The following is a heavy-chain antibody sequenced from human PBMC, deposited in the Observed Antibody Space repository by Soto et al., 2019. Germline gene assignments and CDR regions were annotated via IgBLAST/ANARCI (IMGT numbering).Heavy chain of an antibody. D-gene: IGHD2-2*01. J-gene: IGHJ6*02. V-gene: IGHV1-18*01. Sequence: ASVKVSCKASGYTFTSYGISWVRQAPGQGLEWMGWISAYNGNTNYAQKLQGRVTMTTDTSTSTAYMELRSLRSDDTAVYYCARVEDIVLVPAGYYYYGMDVWGQGTTVTVSS. CDR3: ARVEDIVLVPAGYYYYGMDV. CDR2: ISAYNGNT. CDR1: GYTFTSYG.